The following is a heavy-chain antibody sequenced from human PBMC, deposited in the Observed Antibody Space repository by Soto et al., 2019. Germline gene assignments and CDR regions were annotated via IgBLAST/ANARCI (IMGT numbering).Heavy chain of an antibody. D-gene: IGHD1-26*01. CDR1: GFTFRSYA. CDR2: ISGSADST. CDR3: AKAVGTTIDFAHFDY. J-gene: IGHJ4*02. V-gene: IGHV3-23*01. Sequence: EVQLLESGGGLIQPGGSLRLSCAASGFTFRSYAMNWVRQAPGKGLEWVSAISGSADSTYYAGSVRGRFTISRDSSKNTLYLQMNNLRAEDTAVYFCAKAVGTTIDFAHFDYWGQGTLVSASS.